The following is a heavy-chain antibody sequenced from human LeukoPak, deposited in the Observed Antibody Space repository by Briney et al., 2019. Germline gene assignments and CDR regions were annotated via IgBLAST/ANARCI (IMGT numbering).Heavy chain of an antibody. J-gene: IGHJ6*02. Sequence: ASVKVSCKASGYTFTSYGISWVRQAPGQGLEWMGWISAYNGNTNYAQKLQGRVTMTTDTSTSTAYMELRSLRSDDTAVYCCARGSPYGSGSYYPYYYYGMDVWGQGTTVTVSS. D-gene: IGHD3-10*01. CDR1: GYTFTSYG. CDR3: ARGSPYGSGSYYPYYYYGMDV. CDR2: ISAYNGNT. V-gene: IGHV1-18*01.